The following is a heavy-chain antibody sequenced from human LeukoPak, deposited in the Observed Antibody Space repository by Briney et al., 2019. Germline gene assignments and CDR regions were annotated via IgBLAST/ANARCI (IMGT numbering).Heavy chain of an antibody. V-gene: IGHV3-21*01. Sequence: PGGSLRLSCAASGFTFSSYNMNWVRQAPGKGLEWVSSISSSSSYIYYADSVKVRFTISRDNAKNSLYLQMNSLRAEDTAVYYCARDKGVTAAISPTRWGQGTLVTVSS. CDR1: GFTFSSYN. CDR2: ISSSSSYI. D-gene: IGHD2-2*01. J-gene: IGHJ4*02. CDR3: ARDKGVTAAISPTR.